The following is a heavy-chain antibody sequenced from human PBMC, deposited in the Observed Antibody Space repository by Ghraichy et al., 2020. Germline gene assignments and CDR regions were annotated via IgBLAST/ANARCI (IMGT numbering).Heavy chain of an antibody. V-gene: IGHV4-34*01. Sequence: SETLSLTCAVYGGSFSGYYWSWIRQPPGKGLEWIGEINHSGSTNYNPSLKSRVTISVDTSKNQFSLKLSSVTAADTAVYYCARGEAIVVVPAALGHYYYYGMDVWGQGTTVTVSS. CDR1: GGSFSGYY. CDR2: INHSGST. J-gene: IGHJ6*02. CDR3: ARGEAIVVVPAALGHYYYYGMDV. D-gene: IGHD2-2*01.